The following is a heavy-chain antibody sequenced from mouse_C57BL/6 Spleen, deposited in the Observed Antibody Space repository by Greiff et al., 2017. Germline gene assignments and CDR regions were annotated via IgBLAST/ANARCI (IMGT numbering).Heavy chain of an antibody. V-gene: IGHV1-82*01. D-gene: IGHD3-2*02. CDR1: GYAFSSSW. CDR2: IYPGDGDT. Sequence: VQLQQSGPELVKPGASVKISCKASGYAFSSSWMNWVKQRPGKGLEWIGRIYPGDGDTNYNGKFKGKATLTADKSSSTAYMQLSSLTSEDSAVYVCARSSSSGPFDYWGQGTTLTVSS. J-gene: IGHJ2*01. CDR3: ARSSSSGPFDY.